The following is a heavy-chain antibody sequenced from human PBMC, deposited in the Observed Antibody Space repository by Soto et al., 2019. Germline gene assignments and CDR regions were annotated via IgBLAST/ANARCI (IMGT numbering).Heavy chain of an antibody. CDR2: IRSKDNNYAT. V-gene: IGHV3-73*02. CDR1: GFTFSGSA. J-gene: IGHJ6*02. CDR3: TTPHYDFWIGSDFYFGMDL. Sequence: EVQLVESGGGLVQPGESLKLSCAASGFTFSGSAMHWVRQASGKGLEWVGRIRSKDNNYATAYAASVKGRFTISRDDSNNTAFLQMSSLKTEDTAIYYCTTPHYDFWIGSDFYFGMDLWGQGTAVTVSS. D-gene: IGHD3-3*01.